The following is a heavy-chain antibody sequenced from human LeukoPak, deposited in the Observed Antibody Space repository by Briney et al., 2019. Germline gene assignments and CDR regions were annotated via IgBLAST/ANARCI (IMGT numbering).Heavy chain of an antibody. D-gene: IGHD3-22*01. CDR3: ERTMTNDAFDI. CDR2: IYYSGST. J-gene: IGHJ3*02. Sequence: SETLSLTCTVSGGSISSYYWSWIRQPPGKGLEWIGYIYYSGSTNYNPSLKSRVTISVDTSKNQFSLKLSSVTAADTAVYYCERTMTNDAFDIWGQGTMVTVSS. V-gene: IGHV4-59*01. CDR1: GGSISSYY.